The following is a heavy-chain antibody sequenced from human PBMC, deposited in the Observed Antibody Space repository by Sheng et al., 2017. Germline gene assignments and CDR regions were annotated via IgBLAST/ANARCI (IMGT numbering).Heavy chain of an antibody. Sequence: QVQLVESGGGVVQPGRSLRLSCAASGFTFSNYAMHWVRQAPVKGLEWVAVISYDGSNKYYADSVKGRFAISRDNSKNTMCLQMNSLRAEDTAVYYCAREGQGAGIALSSYYYYMDVWGKGTTVTVSS. J-gene: IGHJ6*03. CDR2: ISYDGSNK. D-gene: IGHD6-19*01. V-gene: IGHV3-30*09. CDR1: GFTFSNYA. CDR3: AREGQGAGIALSSYYYYMDV.